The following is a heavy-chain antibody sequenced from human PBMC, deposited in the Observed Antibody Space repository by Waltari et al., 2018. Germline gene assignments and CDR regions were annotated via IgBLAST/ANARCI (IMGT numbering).Heavy chain of an antibody. CDR2: FDPEDGET. CDR3: ATENSVGGGEPSYYYYGMDV. J-gene: IGHJ6*02. Sequence: QVQLVQSGAEVKKPGASVKVSCKVSGYTLTELSMHWVRQAPGKGLEWMGGFDPEDGETIYAQKFQGRVTMTEDTSTDTAYMELSSLRSEDTAVYYCATENSVGGGEPSYYYYGMDVWGQGTTVTVSS. D-gene: IGHD2-21*01. CDR1: GYTLTELS. V-gene: IGHV1-24*01.